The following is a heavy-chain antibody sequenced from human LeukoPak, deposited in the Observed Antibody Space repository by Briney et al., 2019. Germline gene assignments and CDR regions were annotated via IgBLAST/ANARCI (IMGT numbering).Heavy chain of an antibody. CDR1: GFTVNSNY. V-gene: IGHV3-53*01. CDR3: ARPLDSSNNYFDY. CDR2: IYKDGRT. D-gene: IGHD6-13*01. Sequence: QPGGSLRLSCAASGFTVNSNYMSWVRQAPGKGLERVSIIYKDGRTYYADSVKGRFTISRDNSRNMLYLQMNSLRAEDTAVYYCARPLDSSNNYFDYWGQGTLVTVSA. J-gene: IGHJ4*02.